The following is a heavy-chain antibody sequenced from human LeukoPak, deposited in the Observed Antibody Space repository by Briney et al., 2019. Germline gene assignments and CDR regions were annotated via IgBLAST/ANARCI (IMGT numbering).Heavy chain of an antibody. CDR2: IIPIFGTA. CDR1: GGTFISYA. V-gene: IGHV1-69*13. J-gene: IGHJ4*02. D-gene: IGHD3-22*01. CDR3: ARRTYYYDSSGYDY. Sequence: GASVKVSCKASGGTFISYAISWVRQAPGQGLEWMGGIIPIFGTANYAQKFQGRVTITADESTSTAYTELSSLRSEDTAVYYCARRTYYYDSSGYDYWGQGTLVTVSS.